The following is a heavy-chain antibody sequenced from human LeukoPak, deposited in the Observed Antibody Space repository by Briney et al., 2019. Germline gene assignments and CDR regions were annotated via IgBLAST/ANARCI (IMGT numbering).Heavy chain of an antibody. J-gene: IGHJ4*02. CDR3: ARSQPGGGRRSSGYEDY. D-gene: IGHD3-22*01. Sequence: PGGSLRLSCAASGFIFRDYYMSWIRQAPGKGLEGVSYISSSGSTIYYAHSVKGRFTISRDNDKNSLYLQMNSLRAEDTAVYYCARSQPGGGRRSSGYEDYWGQGTLVTVSS. CDR2: ISSSGSTI. V-gene: IGHV3-11*01. CDR1: GFIFRDYY.